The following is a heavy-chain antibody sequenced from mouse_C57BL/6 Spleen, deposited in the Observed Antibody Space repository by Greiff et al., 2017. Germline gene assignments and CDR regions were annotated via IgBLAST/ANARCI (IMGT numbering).Heavy chain of an antibody. V-gene: IGHV5-17*01. D-gene: IGHD3-2*02. CDR2: ISSGSSTI. Sequence: GFTFSDYGMHWVRQAPEKGLEWVAYISSGSSTIYYADTVKGRFTISRDNAKNTLFLQMTSLRSEDTAMYYCARRGSSGSYYYAMDYWGQGTSVTVSS. J-gene: IGHJ4*01. CDR3: ARRGSSGSYYYAMDY. CDR1: GFTFSDYG.